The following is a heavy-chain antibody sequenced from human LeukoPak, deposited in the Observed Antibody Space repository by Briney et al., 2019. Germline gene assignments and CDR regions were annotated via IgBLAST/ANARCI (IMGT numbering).Heavy chain of an antibody. D-gene: IGHD2-2*01. CDR3: AKARSTNYYYGMDV. Sequence: GGSLRLSCAASGLSFHESDMHWVRQAPGKGLEWVSFISWSGGATYYADSVKGRFTISRVNSKNSLYLQMDSLRSEDTALYFCAKARSTNYYYGMDVWGQGTTVTVSS. V-gene: IGHV3-43*01. CDR2: ISWSGGAT. CDR1: GLSFHESD. J-gene: IGHJ6*02.